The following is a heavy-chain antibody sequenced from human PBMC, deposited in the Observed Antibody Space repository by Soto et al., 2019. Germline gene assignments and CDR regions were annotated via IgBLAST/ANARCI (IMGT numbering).Heavy chain of an antibody. Sequence: EVQLVESGGGLVKPGGSLRLSCAASGFTFSSYSMNWVRQAPGKGLEWVSSISSSSSYIYYADSVKGRFTISRDNAKNSLYLQMNSLRAEDRAVYYCARDRGRSLYYFDHWGQGTLVTVSS. CDR1: GFTFSSYS. J-gene: IGHJ4*02. D-gene: IGHD3-10*01. CDR2: ISSSSSYI. V-gene: IGHV3-21*01. CDR3: ARDRGRSLYYFDH.